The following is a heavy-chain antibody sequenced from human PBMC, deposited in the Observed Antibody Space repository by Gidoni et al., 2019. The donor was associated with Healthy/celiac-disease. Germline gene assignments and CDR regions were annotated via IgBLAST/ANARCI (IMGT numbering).Heavy chain of an antibody. CDR2: IYTSGST. J-gene: IGHJ6*02. V-gene: IGHV4-61*02. CDR1: GGSIRSGSYY. D-gene: IGHD6-13*01. CDR3: ARDNYEQQPRGYYGMDV. Sequence: QVQLQESGPGLVKPSQTLSLTCTVSGGSIRSGSYYWSWIRQPAGKGLEWIGRIYTSGSTNYNPSLKSRVTISVDTSKNQFSLKLSSVTAADTAVYYCARDNYEQQPRGYYGMDVWGQGTTVTVSS.